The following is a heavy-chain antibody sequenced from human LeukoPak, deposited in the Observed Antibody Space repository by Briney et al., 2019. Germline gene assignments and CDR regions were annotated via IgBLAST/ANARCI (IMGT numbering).Heavy chain of an antibody. Sequence: GGSLRLSCAASGFTFSSSGMNWVRQAPGKGLEWVSGISWNSGSIGYADSVKGRFTISRDNAKNSLYLQMNSLRAEDTALYYCAKDPYGSGSYYFDYWGQGTLVTVSS. CDR2: ISWNSGSI. CDR3: AKDPYGSGSYYFDY. V-gene: IGHV3-9*01. CDR1: GFTFSSSG. J-gene: IGHJ4*02. D-gene: IGHD3-10*01.